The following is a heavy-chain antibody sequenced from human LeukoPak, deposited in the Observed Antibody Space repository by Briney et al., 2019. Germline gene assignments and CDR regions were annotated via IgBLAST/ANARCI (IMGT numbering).Heavy chain of an antibody. J-gene: IGHJ6*02. CDR3: ARDDQGSYGMDV. CDR2: ISSSSSYI. D-gene: IGHD3-10*01. Sequence: GGSLRLSCAASGFTFSSYSMNWVRQAPGKGLEWVSSISSSSSYIYYADSVKGRFTISRDNAKNSLYLQMNSLRAEDTAVYYCARDDQGSYGMDVWGQGTTVTVSS. CDR1: GFTFSSYS. V-gene: IGHV3-21*01.